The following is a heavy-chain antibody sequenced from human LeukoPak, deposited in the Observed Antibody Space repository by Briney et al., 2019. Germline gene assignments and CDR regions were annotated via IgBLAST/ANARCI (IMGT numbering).Heavy chain of an antibody. J-gene: IGHJ5*02. D-gene: IGHD3-16*01. CDR1: GFSLSTSGVG. Sequence: SGPTLVNPTQTLTLTCTFSGFSLSTSGVGVGWMRQPPGKALEWLALIYWDDDERFSPSLKNRLTITRDTSKNQVVLTITNMDPVDTATYYCAHRMGMGGFDPWGQGTLVTVSS. V-gene: IGHV2-5*02. CDR2: IYWDDDE. CDR3: AHRMGMGGFDP.